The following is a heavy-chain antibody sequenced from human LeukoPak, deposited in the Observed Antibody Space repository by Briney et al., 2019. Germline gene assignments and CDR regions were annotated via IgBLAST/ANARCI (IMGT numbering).Heavy chain of an antibody. CDR2: INSDGSST. V-gene: IGHV3-74*01. D-gene: IGHD5-18*01. J-gene: IGHJ4*02. Sequence: PGGSLRLSCAASGFTFSRYWMHWVRQTPGKGLVWVSRINSDGSSTRYADSVKGRFTISRDSSKNTLYLQMNSLRAEDTAVYYCARDSGQRGYSYGDWGQGTLVTVSS. CDR3: ARDSGQRGYSYGD. CDR1: GFTFSRYW.